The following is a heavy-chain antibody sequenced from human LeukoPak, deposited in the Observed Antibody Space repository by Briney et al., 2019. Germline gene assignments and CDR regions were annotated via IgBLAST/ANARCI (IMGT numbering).Heavy chain of an antibody. V-gene: IGHV1-2*02. D-gene: IGHD1-26*01. Sequence: ASVKVSCKASGYTFTGYYMHWVRQAPGQGLEWMGWINPNSGGTNYAQKFQGRVTITRDTSISTAYMELSRLRSDDTAVYYCARPGEYSGSYPDAFDIWGQGTMVTVSS. CDR1: GYTFTGYY. CDR2: INPNSGGT. CDR3: ARPGEYSGSYPDAFDI. J-gene: IGHJ3*02.